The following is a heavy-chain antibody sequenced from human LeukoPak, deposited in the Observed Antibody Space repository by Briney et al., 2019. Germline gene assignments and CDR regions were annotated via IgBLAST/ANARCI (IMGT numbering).Heavy chain of an antibody. CDR2: INSDGSST. V-gene: IGHV3-74*01. Sequence: GGSLRLSCAASGFTFSSYWMHWVRQAPGKWLVWVSRINSDGSSTSYADSVKGRFTISRDNAKNSLYLQMNSLTADDTAVYYCARERTTIVSGTTIGAYWGQGTLVTVSS. D-gene: IGHD2/OR15-2a*01. CDR1: GFTFSSYW. CDR3: ARERTTIVSGTTIGAY. J-gene: IGHJ4*02.